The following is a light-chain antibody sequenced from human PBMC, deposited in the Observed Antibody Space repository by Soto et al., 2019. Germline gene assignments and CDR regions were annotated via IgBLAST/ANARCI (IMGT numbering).Light chain of an antibody. J-gene: IGKJ1*01. CDR1: QSISSK. CDR3: QQYDNWPGT. Sequence: EIAITQSPTTLSVSPAARATLSCRASQSISSKLAWYLQKPGQAPRLLMYGASTRAPGVPARFSGSGSGTEFTLTITSLQSEDFAVYFCQQYDNWPGTFGQGTKVDIK. CDR2: GAS. V-gene: IGKV3-15*01.